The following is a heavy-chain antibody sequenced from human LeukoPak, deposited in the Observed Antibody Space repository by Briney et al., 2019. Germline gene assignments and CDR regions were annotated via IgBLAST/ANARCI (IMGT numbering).Heavy chain of an antibody. V-gene: IGHV1-46*01. CDR1: GYTFTSYY. CDR3: ARVLAIYGSGSSFAFDI. CDR2: INPSGGST. D-gene: IGHD3-10*01. Sequence: ASVKVSCKASGYTFTSYYMHWVRQAPGQGLEWMGIINPSGGSTSYAQKFQGRVTMTRDTSTSTVYMELSSLRSEDTDVYYCARVLAIYGSGSSFAFDIWGQETMVTVSS. J-gene: IGHJ3*02.